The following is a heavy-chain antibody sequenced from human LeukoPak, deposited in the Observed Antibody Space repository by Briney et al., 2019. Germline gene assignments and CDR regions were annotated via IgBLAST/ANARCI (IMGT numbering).Heavy chain of an antibody. Sequence: PSETLSLTCTVSGGSISSYYWSWIRQPPGKGLEWIGYIYYSGSTNYNPSLKSRVTISVDTSKNQFSLKLSSVTAADTAVYYYARDGGRGAVDYWGQGTLVTVSS. J-gene: IGHJ4*02. CDR2: IYYSGST. D-gene: IGHD2-15*01. CDR3: ARDGGRGAVDY. CDR1: GGSISSYY. V-gene: IGHV4-59*01.